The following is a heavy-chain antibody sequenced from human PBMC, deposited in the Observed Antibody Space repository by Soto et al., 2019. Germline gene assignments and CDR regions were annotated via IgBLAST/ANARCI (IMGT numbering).Heavy chain of an antibody. V-gene: IGHV3-23*01. CDR1: GFTFSSYA. J-gene: IGHJ4*02. CDR2: ISGSGGST. CDR3: AKDDYDDYASRGFYY. Sequence: EVQLLESGGGLVQPGGSLRLSCAASGFTFSSYAMSWVRQAPGKGLEWVSAISGSGGSTYYADSVKGRFTISRDNSKNMLYLQMSSLRAEDTAVYYCAKDDYDDYASRGFYYWGQGTLVTVSS. D-gene: IGHD4-17*01.